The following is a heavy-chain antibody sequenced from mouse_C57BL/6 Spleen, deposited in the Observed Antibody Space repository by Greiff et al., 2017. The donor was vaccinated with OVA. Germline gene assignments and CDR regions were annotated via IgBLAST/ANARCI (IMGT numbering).Heavy chain of an antibody. J-gene: IGHJ2*01. CDR2: IYPSDSET. V-gene: IGHV1-61*01. CDR3: ARSHYGNYGFDY. D-gene: IGHD2-1*01. CDR1: GYTFTSYW. Sequence: QVQLQQPGAELVRPGSSVKLSCKASGYTFTSYWMDWVKQRPGQGLEWIGNIYPSDSETHYNQKFKDKATLTVDKSSSTAYMQLSSLTSEDSAVYYCARSHYGNYGFDYWGQGTTLTVSS.